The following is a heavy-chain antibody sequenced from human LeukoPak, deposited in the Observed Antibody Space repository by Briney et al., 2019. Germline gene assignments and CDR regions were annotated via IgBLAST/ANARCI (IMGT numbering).Heavy chain of an antibody. D-gene: IGHD3-10*01. CDR1: EF. CDR3: AREMGGDYGSGTFFDL. Sequence: SGGSLRLSCAASEFMSWVRRAPGKGLGWVSYISSGGDTKYYADSVKGRFTISRDNAKNSLYLQMNNLRAEDTAVYYCAREMGGDYGSGTFFDLWGQGNMVTVSS. V-gene: IGHV3-11*01. CDR2: ISSGGDTK. J-gene: IGHJ4*02.